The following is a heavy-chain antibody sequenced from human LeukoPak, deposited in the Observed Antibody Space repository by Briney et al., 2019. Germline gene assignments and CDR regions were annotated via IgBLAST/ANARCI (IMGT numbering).Heavy chain of an antibody. Sequence: QPGGSLRLSCAASGFTFSSYSMNWVRQAPGKGLEWISYISSNSLIYYGDSVKGRCTISRDNAKNSLTLQMNSLRAEDTAVYYCARAGDPSVGGTRHFDHWGQGILVTVSS. V-gene: IGHV3-48*01. J-gene: IGHJ4*02. CDR2: ISSNSLI. D-gene: IGHD1-1*01. CDR1: GFTFSSYS. CDR3: ARAGDPSVGGTRHFDH.